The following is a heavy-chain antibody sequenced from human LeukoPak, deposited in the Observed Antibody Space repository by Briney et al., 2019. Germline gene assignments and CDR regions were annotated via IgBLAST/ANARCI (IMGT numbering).Heavy chain of an antibody. D-gene: IGHD3-10*01. CDR2: VSGSGGKT. V-gene: IGHV3-23*01. CDR1: GFTFSSYA. Sequence: GGSLRLSCAASGFTFSSYAMSWVRQAPGKGLEWVSAVSGSGGKTYYADSVKGRFTISRDKSKNTLYLQMNSLRAEDTAVYYCAKDPMVRGLTYDDWGQGTLVTVSS. J-gene: IGHJ4*02. CDR3: AKDPMVRGLTYDD.